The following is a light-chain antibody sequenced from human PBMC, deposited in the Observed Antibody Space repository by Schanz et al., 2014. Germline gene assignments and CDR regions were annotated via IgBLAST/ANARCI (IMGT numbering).Light chain of an antibody. V-gene: IGKV1-39*01. Sequence: DIQMTQSPSSLSASVGDRVTITCRASQSISSYLNWYQQKPGKAPKFLIYAASSLQSGVPSRFSGSGSGTDFTLTISSLQPEDFATYYCQQFNNYSLTFGGGTKVDIK. J-gene: IGKJ4*01. CDR1: QSISSY. CDR2: AAS. CDR3: QQFNNYSLT.